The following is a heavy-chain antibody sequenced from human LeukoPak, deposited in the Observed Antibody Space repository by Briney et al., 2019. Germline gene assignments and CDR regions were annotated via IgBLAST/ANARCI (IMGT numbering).Heavy chain of an antibody. CDR3: ASYSSGWYYFDY. V-gene: IGHV4-34*01. CDR1: GGSFSGYY. J-gene: IGHJ4*02. D-gene: IGHD6-19*01. Sequence: PSETLSLTCAVYGGSFSGYYWSWIRQPPGKGPEWIGEINHSGSTNYNPSLKSRVTISVDTSKNQFSLKLSSVTAADTAVYYCASYSSGWYYFDYWGQGTLVTVSS. CDR2: INHSGST.